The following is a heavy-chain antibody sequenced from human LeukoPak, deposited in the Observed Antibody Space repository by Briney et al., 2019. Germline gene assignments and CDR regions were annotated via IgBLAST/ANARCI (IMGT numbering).Heavy chain of an antibody. V-gene: IGHV3-7*01. CDR1: GFTFSSYW. Sequence: GGSLRLSCAASGFTFSSYWMSWVRQAPEKGLEWVANINQGGSEKYYVDSVRGRFTVSRDNAKNSLYLQMNSLRDEDTAIYYCARDFWDTQYPDLGQGALVTVSS. CDR3: ARDFWDTQYPD. D-gene: IGHD3-3*01. J-gene: IGHJ4*02. CDR2: INQGGSEK.